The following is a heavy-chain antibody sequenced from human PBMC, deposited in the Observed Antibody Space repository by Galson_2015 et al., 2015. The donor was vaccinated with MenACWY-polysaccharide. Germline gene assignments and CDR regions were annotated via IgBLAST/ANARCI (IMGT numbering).Heavy chain of an antibody. CDR3: ARTGAYGSRLLGYYYFGMDV. D-gene: IGHD3-10*01. CDR2: ISYSGNT. V-gene: IGHV4-31*03. Sequence: TLSLTCTVSGDSISSGDYYWNWIRQHPGKGLEWIGYISYSGNTYYNPSLKSRLIMSVDTSENQFSLRLSSVTAADTAVYFCARTGAYGSRLLGYYYFGMDVWGQGTSVTVSS. J-gene: IGHJ6*01. CDR1: GDSISSGDYY.